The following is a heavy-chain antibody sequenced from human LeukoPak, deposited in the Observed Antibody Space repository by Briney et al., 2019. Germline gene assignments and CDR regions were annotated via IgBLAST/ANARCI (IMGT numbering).Heavy chain of an antibody. J-gene: IGHJ4*02. Sequence: SETLSLTCTVSGVSISSGSYYWSWIRQPPGKGLEWIGEINHSGSTNYKPSLKSRVTISVDTSKNQFSLKLSTVTAADTAVYYCARGRRGYCSGGSCRPFDYWGQGTLVTVSS. CDR1: GVSISSGSYY. CDR3: ARGRRGYCSGGSCRPFDY. D-gene: IGHD2-15*01. CDR2: INHSGST. V-gene: IGHV4-39*07.